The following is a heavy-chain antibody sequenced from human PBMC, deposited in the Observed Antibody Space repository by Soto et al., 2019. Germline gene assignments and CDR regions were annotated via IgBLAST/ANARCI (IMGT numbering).Heavy chain of an antibody. CDR3: ARGEPAAIQHPLDY. V-gene: IGHV1-69*12. CDR2: IIPIFGTA. J-gene: IGHJ4*02. Sequence: QVQLVQSGAEVKKPGSSVKVSCKASGGTFSSYAISWVRQAPGQGLEWMGGIIPIFGTANYAQKFQGRVTINADESTSTDYMELSSLRSEDTAVYYCARGEPAAIQHPLDYWGQGTLVTVSS. D-gene: IGHD2-2*01. CDR1: GGTFSSYA.